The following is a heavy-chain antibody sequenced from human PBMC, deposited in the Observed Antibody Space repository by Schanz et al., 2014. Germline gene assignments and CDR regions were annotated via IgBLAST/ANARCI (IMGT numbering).Heavy chain of an antibody. J-gene: IGHJ4*01. V-gene: IGHV3-11*05. Sequence: QVQLVESGGGLVQPGGSLRLSCAASGFTFSSYWMSWVRQAPGKGLEWVSYISGTTTYTNYADSVKGRFTISRDNAKNSLYLQMNSLRAEDTAVYYCAREQIMAAAGLVDYWGHGTLVTVSS. CDR2: ISGTTTYT. CDR3: AREQIMAAAGLVDY. CDR1: GFTFSSYW. D-gene: IGHD6-13*01.